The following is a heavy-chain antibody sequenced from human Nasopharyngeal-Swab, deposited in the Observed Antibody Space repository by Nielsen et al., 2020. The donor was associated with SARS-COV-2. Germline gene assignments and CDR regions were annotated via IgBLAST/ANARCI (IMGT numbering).Heavy chain of an antibody. CDR2: ISSSSSYT. CDR3: ARAIVVVTAIRDYHYGMDV. V-gene: IGHV3-11*05. D-gene: IGHD2-21*02. Sequence: SLKISCAASGFPFSYYYLSWLRQAPGTGLAWVSYISSSSSYTNYADSVKGRFTLSRDNAKNSLYLQMNSLRAEDTAVYYWARAIVVVTAIRDYHYGMDVWGQGTTVTVSS. J-gene: IGHJ6*02. CDR1: GFPFSYYY.